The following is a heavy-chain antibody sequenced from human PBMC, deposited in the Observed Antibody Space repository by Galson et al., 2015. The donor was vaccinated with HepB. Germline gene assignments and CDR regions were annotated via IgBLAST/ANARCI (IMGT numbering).Heavy chain of an antibody. Sequence: SLRLSCAASGFTFSSYAFHWVRQAPGKGLEWVAVISYDGSNKNYADSVKGRFTISRDESGNTLHLQMNSLRAEDTAIYYCARDKDPSRTWVDGLIYYGLAVWGQGTTVTVSS. V-gene: IGHV3-30-3*01. CDR1: GFTFSSYA. D-gene: IGHD6-13*01. CDR2: ISYDGSNK. CDR3: ARDKDPSRTWVDGLIYYGLAV. J-gene: IGHJ6*02.